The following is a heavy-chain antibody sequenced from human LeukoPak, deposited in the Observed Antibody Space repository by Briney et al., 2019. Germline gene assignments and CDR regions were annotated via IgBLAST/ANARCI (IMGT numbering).Heavy chain of an antibody. J-gene: IGHJ4*02. CDR1: GFTFSSYS. V-gene: IGHV3-21*01. D-gene: IGHD6-13*01. CDR2: ISSSSSYI. CDR3: ARFISSWYSDDY. Sequence: PGGSLRLSCAASGFTFSSYSMNWVRQAPGKGLEWVSSISSSSSYIYYADSVKGRFTISRDNAKNSLYPQMNSLRAEDTAVYYCARFISSWYSDDYWGQGTLVTVSS.